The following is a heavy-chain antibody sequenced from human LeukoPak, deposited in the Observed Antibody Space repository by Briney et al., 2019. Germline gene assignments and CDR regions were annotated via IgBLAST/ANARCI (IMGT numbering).Heavy chain of an antibody. D-gene: IGHD3-22*01. V-gene: IGHV1-2*02. Sequence: ASVKVSCKASGYTFTSYGISWVRQAPGQGLEWMGWINPNTGAANNAQKFRGRVTLTTDTSISTAYMELSRLRSDDTAVYYCARDEGDRSSYYYGTAFDIWGQGTMVTVSS. J-gene: IGHJ3*02. CDR1: GYTFTSYG. CDR3: ARDEGDRSSYYYGTAFDI. CDR2: INPNTGAA.